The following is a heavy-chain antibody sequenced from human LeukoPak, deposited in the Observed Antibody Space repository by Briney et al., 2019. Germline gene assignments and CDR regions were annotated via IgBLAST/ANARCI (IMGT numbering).Heavy chain of an antibody. CDR3: ARVVVIKPNYYYYMDV. D-gene: IGHD3-3*01. CDR1: GFTVSSNY. CDR2: IYSGGST. Sequence: GGSLRLSCAASGFTVSSNYMSWVRQAPGKGLEWVSVIYSGGSTYYADSVKGRSTISRDNSKNTLYLQMNSLRAEDTAVYYCARVVVIKPNYYYYMDVWGKGTTVTVSS. J-gene: IGHJ6*03. V-gene: IGHV3-53*01.